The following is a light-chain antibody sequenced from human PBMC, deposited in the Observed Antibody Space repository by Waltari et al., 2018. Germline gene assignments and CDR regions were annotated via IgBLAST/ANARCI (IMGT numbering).Light chain of an antibody. J-gene: IGKJ1*01. CDR2: KAS. CDR3: QQYYSSPPT. Sequence: DIQMTQSPSSLSASVGDKVTITCRASQSISTWLAWFQLKPGKAPKLLIYKASNLESGVPSRFSGSGSGTEFTLTISSLQAEDVAVYYCQQYYSSPPTFGQGTKVEVK. V-gene: IGKV1-5*03. CDR1: QSISTW.